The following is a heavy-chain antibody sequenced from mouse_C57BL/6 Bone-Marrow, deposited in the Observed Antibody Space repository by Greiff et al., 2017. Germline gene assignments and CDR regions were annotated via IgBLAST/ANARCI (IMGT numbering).Heavy chain of an antibody. V-gene: IGHV1-64*01. Sequence: VQLQQPGAELVKPGASVKLSCKASGYTFTSYWMHWVKQRPGQGLEWIGMIHPNSGSTNYNEKFKSKATLTVDKSSSTAYMHLSSLTSEGSAVYYSARAPLRLFFFAYWGQGTLVTVSA. CDR1: GYTFTSYW. J-gene: IGHJ3*01. CDR3: ARAPLRLFFFAY. CDR2: IHPNSGST. D-gene: IGHD1-2*01.